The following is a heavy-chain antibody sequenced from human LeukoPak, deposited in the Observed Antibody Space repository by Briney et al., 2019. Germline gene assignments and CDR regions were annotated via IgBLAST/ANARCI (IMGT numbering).Heavy chain of an antibody. D-gene: IGHD2-21*02. Sequence: PSETLSLTCAVSGGSISSGGYSWSWIRQPPGKGLEWIGYIYHSGSTYYNPSLKSRVTISVDRSKNQFSLKLSSVTAADTAVYYCASAPAGRGDIFDYWGQGTLVTVSS. CDR1: GGSISSGGYS. CDR3: ASAPAGRGDIFDY. J-gene: IGHJ4*02. CDR2: IYHSGST. V-gene: IGHV4-30-2*01.